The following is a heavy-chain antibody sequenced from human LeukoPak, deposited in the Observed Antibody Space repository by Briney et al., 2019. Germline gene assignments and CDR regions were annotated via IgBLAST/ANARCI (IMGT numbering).Heavy chain of an antibody. Sequence: PSETLSLTCTVSDGSISSSSYYWGWIRQPPGKGLEWIGSIYCSGTTYYNPSLKSRVTISVDTSKNQFSLKLSSVTAADTAVYYCARGPSKIQLWYRAFDYWGQGTLVTVSS. D-gene: IGHD5-18*01. CDR2: IYCSGTT. CDR1: DGSISSSSYY. CDR3: ARGPSKIQLWYRAFDY. J-gene: IGHJ4*02. V-gene: IGHV4-39*07.